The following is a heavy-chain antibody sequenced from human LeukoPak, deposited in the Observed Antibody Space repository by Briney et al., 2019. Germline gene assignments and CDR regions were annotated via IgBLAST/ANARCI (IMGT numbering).Heavy chain of an antibody. Sequence: GGSLTLSCVPSGFSFSSYGMHWVRQAPGKGLEWVAVIWSHGNRRHHADSVEGRFTISRDNSKSILHLQMNNLRAEDTALYYCARDSAADDNDFDVWGQGTMVTVSS. D-gene: IGHD6-25*01. CDR3: ARDSAADDNDFDV. J-gene: IGHJ3*01. CDR2: IWSHGNRR. CDR1: GFSFSSYG. V-gene: IGHV3-33*01.